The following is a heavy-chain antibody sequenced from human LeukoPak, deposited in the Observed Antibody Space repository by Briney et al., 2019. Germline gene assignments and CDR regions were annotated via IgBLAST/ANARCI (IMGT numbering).Heavy chain of an antibody. CDR2: IYTSGST. CDR1: GHSFGDYY. J-gene: IGHJ5*02. D-gene: IGHD4-17*01. CDR3: TRDTGTTGEVKFDP. V-gene: IGHV4-4*07. Sequence: SETLSLSCTVSGHSFGDYYWGWIRQPAGKGLEWIGRIYTSGSTTYNPSLKSRVTMSVDTSKSQFSLNLMSVTAADTAVYYCTRDTGTTGEVKFDPWGQGTLVTVSS.